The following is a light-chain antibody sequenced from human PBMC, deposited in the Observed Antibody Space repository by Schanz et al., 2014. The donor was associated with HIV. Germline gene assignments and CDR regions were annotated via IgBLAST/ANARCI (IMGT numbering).Light chain of an antibody. CDR3: QQYDNWPPFT. J-gene: IGKJ2*01. CDR1: QSIYEN. Sequence: MTQSPSTVSASVGDTITITCRASQSIYENLAWYQQRPGQAPRLLIYAASTRATGVPARFSGSGSGRDFTLSISGLQSEDFAVYYCQQYDNWPPFTFGQGTKLEIK. V-gene: IGKV3-15*01. CDR2: AAS.